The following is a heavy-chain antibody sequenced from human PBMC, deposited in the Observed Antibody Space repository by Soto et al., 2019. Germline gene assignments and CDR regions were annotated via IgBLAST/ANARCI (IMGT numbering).Heavy chain of an antibody. CDR1: SASISTNNW. D-gene: IGHD6-6*01. J-gene: IGHJ4*02. CDR2: IHHSGST. CDR3: ARVRYSSSSGHFDY. Sequence: SETLSLTCAVSSASISTNNWWSWVRQPPKKGLEWIGHIHHSGSTDYNPSLKSRVTISVDTSKNQFSLKLSSVTAADTAVYYCARVRYSSSSGHFDYWGQGTLVTVSS. V-gene: IGHV4-4*02.